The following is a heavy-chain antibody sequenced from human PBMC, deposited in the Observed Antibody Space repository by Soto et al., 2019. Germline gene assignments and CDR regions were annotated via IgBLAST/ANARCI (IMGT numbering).Heavy chain of an antibody. J-gene: IGHJ4*02. CDR3: PKDRAGYCGGGSCYSIFDY. V-gene: IGHV3-30*18. D-gene: IGHD2-15*01. Sequence: QVQLVESGGGVVQPGRSLRLSCAASGFTFSSYGMHWVRQAPGKGLEWVAVISYDGSNKYYADSVKGRFTISRDNSKSTLYLHMNSLRAEDTAVYYCPKDRAGYCGGGSCYSIFDYWGQGTLVTVSS. CDR2: ISYDGSNK. CDR1: GFTFSSYG.